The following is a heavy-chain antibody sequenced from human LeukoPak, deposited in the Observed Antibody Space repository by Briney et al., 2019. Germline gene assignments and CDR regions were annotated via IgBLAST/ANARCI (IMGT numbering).Heavy chain of an antibody. CDR3: ARDGGHAYYYDSSGYPY. D-gene: IGHD3-22*01. CDR2: ISSSGSNI. CDR1: GFTFSDYY. Sequence: GGSLRLSCAASGFTFSDYYMSWIRQAPGKGLEWVSYISSSGSNIYYADSVKGRFTIYRDNAKNSLYLRMNSLRAEDTAVYYCARDGGHAYYYDSSGYPYWGQGTLVTVSS. V-gene: IGHV3-11*01. J-gene: IGHJ4*02.